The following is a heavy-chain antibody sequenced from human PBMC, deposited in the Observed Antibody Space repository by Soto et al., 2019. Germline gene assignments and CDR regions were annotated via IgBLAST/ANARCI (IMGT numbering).Heavy chain of an antibody. D-gene: IGHD6-13*01. Sequence: SETLSLTCAVYGGSFSGYYWTWIRQPPGTGLEWIGEINHSGSTNYNPSLKSRVTISVDTSKNQFSLKLTSVTAEDTAVYYCARDSSRYKFFDSWGQGTLVTVSS. CDR1: GGSFSGYY. CDR3: ARDSSRYKFFDS. V-gene: IGHV4-34*01. CDR2: INHSGST. J-gene: IGHJ4*02.